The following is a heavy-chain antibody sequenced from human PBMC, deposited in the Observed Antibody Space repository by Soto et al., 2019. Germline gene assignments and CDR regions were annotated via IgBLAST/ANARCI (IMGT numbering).Heavy chain of an antibody. CDR3: AKFFVETGGSSGWPWSFHF. J-gene: IGHJ4*02. CDR1: GFTFSSYA. Sequence: EVQLLESGGGLVQPGGSLRLSCAASGFTFSSYAMSWVRQAPGKGLEWVSAISVTGGTTYYADSVKGRFTISRDNSRNTLHLQMNSLRAEDTAIYYCAKFFVETGGSSGWPWSFHFWGQGTLVTVSS. CDR2: ISVTGGTT. D-gene: IGHD6-25*01. V-gene: IGHV3-23*01.